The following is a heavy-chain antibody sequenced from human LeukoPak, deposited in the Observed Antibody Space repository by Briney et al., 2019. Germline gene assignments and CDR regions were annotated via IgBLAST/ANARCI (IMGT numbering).Heavy chain of an antibody. CDR3: TTLLRYFQAYDS. J-gene: IGHJ4*02. CDR2: IKSKTDGGTT. D-gene: IGHD3-9*01. Sequence: GGSLRLSCAASGFIFSNAWMTWVRQAPGKGLEWVGRIKSKTDGGTTDYAAPVKGRFTISRDDSKKTLYLEMNSLEAEDTAVYYCTTLLRYFQAYDSWGQGTLVTVSS. CDR1: GFIFSNAW. V-gene: IGHV3-15*01.